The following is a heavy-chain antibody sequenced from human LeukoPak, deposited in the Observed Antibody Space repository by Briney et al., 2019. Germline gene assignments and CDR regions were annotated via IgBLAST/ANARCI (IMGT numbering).Heavy chain of an antibody. Sequence: GGSLRLSCAASGFTFSDYYMSWIRQAPGKGLEWVSYISSSGSTIYYADSVKGRFTISRDNAKNSLYLQMNSLRAEDTAVYYCAREGGIAAAATYYFDYWGQGTLVTVSS. V-gene: IGHV3-11*04. CDR2: ISSSGSTI. J-gene: IGHJ4*02. D-gene: IGHD6-13*01. CDR3: AREGGIAAAATYYFDY. CDR1: GFTFSDYY.